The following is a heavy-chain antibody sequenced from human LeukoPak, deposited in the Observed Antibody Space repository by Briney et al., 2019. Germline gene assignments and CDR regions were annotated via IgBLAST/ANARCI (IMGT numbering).Heavy chain of an antibody. J-gene: IGHJ4*02. CDR2: INHSGST. Sequence: IPSETLSLTCAVYGVSFSGYYWSWLRQPPGKGLEWVGEINHSGSTNYNPSLKSRVTISVDTSKNQFSLKLSSVTAADTAVYYCARGRTDGSGSYFDYWGQGTLVTVSS. V-gene: IGHV4-34*01. CDR1: GVSFSGYY. CDR3: ARGRTDGSGSYFDY. D-gene: IGHD3-10*01.